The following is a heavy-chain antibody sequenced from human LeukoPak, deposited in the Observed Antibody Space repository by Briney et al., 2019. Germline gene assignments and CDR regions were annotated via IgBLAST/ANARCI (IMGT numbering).Heavy chain of an antibody. J-gene: IGHJ6*03. Sequence: ASVKVSCKASGYTFTSYYMHWVRQAPGQGLEWMGGIIPIFGTANYAQKFQGRVTITADKSTSTAYMELSSLRSEDTAVYYCARGGSSWYESDYYYYMDVWGKGTTVTISS. CDR2: IIPIFGTA. CDR3: ARGGSSWYESDYYYYMDV. D-gene: IGHD6-13*01. V-gene: IGHV1-69*06. CDR1: GYTFTSYY.